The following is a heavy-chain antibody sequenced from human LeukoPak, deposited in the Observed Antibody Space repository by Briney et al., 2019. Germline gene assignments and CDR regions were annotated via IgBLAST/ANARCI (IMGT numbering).Heavy chain of an antibody. CDR1: GFTFSSYA. J-gene: IGHJ4*02. CDR3: AKGDGQQVVRTPFDY. D-gene: IGHD6-13*01. Sequence: PGGSLRLSCAGPGFTFSSYAMNWVRQAPGKGLEWVSVISSSGGSTYYADSVKGRFTISRDNSDNTLFLQMNSLRAGDTAIYYCAKGDGQQVVRTPFDYWGQGTLVTVSS. V-gene: IGHV3-23*01. CDR2: ISSSGGST.